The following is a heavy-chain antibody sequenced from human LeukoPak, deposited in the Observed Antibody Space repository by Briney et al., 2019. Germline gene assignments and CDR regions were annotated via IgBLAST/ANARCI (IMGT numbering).Heavy chain of an antibody. D-gene: IGHD6-13*01. CDR2: IHYSGST. CDR1: GGSISTNY. Sequence: PSETLSLTCTVSGGSISTNYWSCIRQPPGKGLEWIGYIHYSGSTDYNPSLKSRVTISVDTSKNQFSLKLSSVTAADTAVYYCARGLSQQPDAFDIWGRGTMVAASS. CDR3: ARGLSQQPDAFDI. V-gene: IGHV4-59*01. J-gene: IGHJ3*02.